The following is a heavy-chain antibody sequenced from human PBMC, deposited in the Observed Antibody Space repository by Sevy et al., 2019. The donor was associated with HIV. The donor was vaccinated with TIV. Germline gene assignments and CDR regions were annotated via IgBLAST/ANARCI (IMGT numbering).Heavy chain of an antibody. J-gene: IGHJ4*02. V-gene: IGHV3-23*01. CDR1: GFDFSIYS. CDR3: AREGCTKPHDY. D-gene: IGHD2-8*01. Sequence: GESLKISCAASGFDFSIYSMSWVRQAPGKGLEWVSTLSFGCGKIKYADSVKGRFTNSRDNSKSSVDLQMNNMRVEDMAVYYCAREGCTKPHDYWGQGTLVTVSS. CDR2: LSFGCGKI.